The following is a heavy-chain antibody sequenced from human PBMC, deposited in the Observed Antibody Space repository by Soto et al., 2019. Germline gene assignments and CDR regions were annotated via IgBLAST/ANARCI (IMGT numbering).Heavy chain of an antibody. CDR2: ISDSGVST. D-gene: IGHD2-2*01. V-gene: IGHV3-23*01. J-gene: IGHJ4*02. CDR3: AKGTSFGY. CDR1: GFTFSNYA. Sequence: EVQLLESGGGLVQPGGSLRLSCASSGFTFSNYAMSWVRQAPGKGLAWVSSISDSGVSTYYADSVEGRFTISRANSKNTLFLQMNSLRAEDTAVYYCAKGTSFGYWGQGTLVTVSS.